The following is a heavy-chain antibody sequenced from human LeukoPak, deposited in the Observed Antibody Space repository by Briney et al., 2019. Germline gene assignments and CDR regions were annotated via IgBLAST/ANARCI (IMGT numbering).Heavy chain of an antibody. J-gene: IGHJ3*02. Sequence: GRSLRLSCAASGFTFSSYGMHWVRQAPGKGLEWVAVISYDGSNEYYADSVKGRFTISRDNSKNTLYLQMNSLRAEDTAVYYCAKEVRGVTLFDIWGQGTMVTVSS. D-gene: IGHD3-10*01. CDR1: GFTFSSYG. V-gene: IGHV3-30*18. CDR2: ISYDGSNE. CDR3: AKEVRGVTLFDI.